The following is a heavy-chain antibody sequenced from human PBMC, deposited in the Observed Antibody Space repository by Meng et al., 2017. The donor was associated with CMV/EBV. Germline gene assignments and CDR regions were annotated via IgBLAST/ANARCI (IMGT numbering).Heavy chain of an antibody. J-gene: IGHJ4*02. D-gene: IGHD3-10*01. CDR2: IYYSGST. CDR1: GGSVSSGSYY. CDR3: AREESAKFNFDY. Sequence: SETLSLTCTVSGGSVSSGSYYWSWIRQPPGKGLEWIGYIYYSGSTNYNPSLKSRVTISVDTSKNQFSLKLSSVTAADPAVYYCAREESAKFNFDYWGQGTLVTVSS. V-gene: IGHV4-61*01.